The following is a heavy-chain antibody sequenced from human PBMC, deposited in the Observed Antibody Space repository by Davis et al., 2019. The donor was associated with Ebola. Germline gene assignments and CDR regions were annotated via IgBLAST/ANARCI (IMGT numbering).Heavy chain of an antibody. J-gene: IGHJ3*02. D-gene: IGHD5-12*01. V-gene: IGHV1-46*03. CDR3: TTPGGQDSGYDVFEI. Sequence: ASVQVSCKASGYTFTNYYMHWVRQPPGQGLEWMGMINPNDGRTIYAHKFQGRVTVTRDTSTTTVYMDLSSLRSEDTALYYCTTPGGQDSGYDVFEIWGQGTMVTVSS. CDR1: GYTFTNYY. CDR2: INPNDGRT.